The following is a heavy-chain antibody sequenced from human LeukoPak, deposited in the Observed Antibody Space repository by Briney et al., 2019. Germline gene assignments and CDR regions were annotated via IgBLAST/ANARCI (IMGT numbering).Heavy chain of an antibody. V-gene: IGHV3-23*01. CDR1: GFTFRNYA. CDR2: IGGGDDI. J-gene: IGHJ4*02. D-gene: IGHD7-27*01. CDR3: AKDATPFNSIWDYLDS. Sequence: GGSLRLSCGASGFTFRNYAMNWVRQAPGKGLEWVAGIGGGDDIHYADSVKGRFTGFRDDSKNTVYLQMSSLRIEDTAVYYCAKDATPFNSIWDYLDSWGQGALVTVSA.